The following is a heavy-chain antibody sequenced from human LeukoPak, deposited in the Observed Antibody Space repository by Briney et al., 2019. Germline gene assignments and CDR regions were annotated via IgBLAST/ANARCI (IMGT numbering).Heavy chain of an antibody. CDR1: GFTFSSYA. CDR2: ISYDGSNK. V-gene: IGHV3-30*04. J-gene: IGHJ3*02. D-gene: IGHD1-1*01. CDR3: ARGGLIQRLAFDI. Sequence: GGSLRLSCAASGFTFSSYAMHWVRQAPGKGLEWVAVISYDGSNKYYADSVKGRFTISRDNSKNTLYLQMNSLRAEDTAVYYCARGGLIQRLAFDIWGQGTMVTVSS.